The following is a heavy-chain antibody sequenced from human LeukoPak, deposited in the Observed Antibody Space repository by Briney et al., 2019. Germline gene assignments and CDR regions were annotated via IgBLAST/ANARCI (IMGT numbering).Heavy chain of an antibody. J-gene: IGHJ6*02. Sequence: ASVKVSCKASGGTSSSYAISWVRQAPGQGLEWMGRIIPILGIAHYAQKFQGRVTITADKSTSTAYMELSSLRSEDTAVYYCAREAACSGGSCYAYYYGMDVWGQGTTVTVSS. CDR2: IIPILGIA. CDR3: AREAACSGGSCYAYYYGMDV. V-gene: IGHV1-69*04. D-gene: IGHD2-15*01. CDR1: GGTSSSYA.